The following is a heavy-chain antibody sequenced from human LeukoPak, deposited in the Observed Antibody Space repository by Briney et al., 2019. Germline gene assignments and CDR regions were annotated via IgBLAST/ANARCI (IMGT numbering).Heavy chain of an antibody. V-gene: IGHV1-8*01. CDR3: ASGAYCSSSSCYTTNFDY. CDR1: GYTFTSYD. D-gene: IGHD2-2*02. J-gene: IGHJ4*02. Sequence: ASVKVSCKASGYTFTSYDINWVRQATGQGLEWMGWMDPNSGNTGYAQKLQDRVTMTTDTSTSTAYMELRSLRSDDTAVYYCASGAYCSSSSCYTTNFDYWGQGTLVTVSS. CDR2: MDPNSGNT.